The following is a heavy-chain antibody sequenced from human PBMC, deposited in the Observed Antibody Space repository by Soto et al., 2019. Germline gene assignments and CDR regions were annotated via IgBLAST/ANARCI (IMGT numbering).Heavy chain of an antibody. CDR3: VRIRYQLPSSVLWLDP. D-gene: IGHD3-16*01. CDR1: GGFLSESY. J-gene: IGHJ5*02. V-gene: IGHV4-34*01. Sequence: LSLPFAVYGGFLSESYWTWIRQPPGKGLEWIGEINHVGGTNYNPSLKRRVTMSVDTSQNQFSLRLISVTAADTAMYFCVRIRYQLPSSVLWLDPWGQGTPVTVSS. CDR2: INHVGGT.